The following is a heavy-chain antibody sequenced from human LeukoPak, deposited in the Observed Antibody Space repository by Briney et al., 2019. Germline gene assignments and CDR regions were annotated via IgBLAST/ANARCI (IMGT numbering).Heavy chain of an antibody. CDR1: GYSISSGYY. V-gene: IGHV4-38-2*02. CDR3: ARRQRESDY. CDR2: SVST. Sequence: SETLSLTCTVSGYSISSGYYWGWIRPPPGKGLEWIGSVSTYYNPSLKSRVTISVDTSKNQFSLKLSSVTAADTAVYYCARRQRESDYWGQGTLVTVSS. J-gene: IGHJ4*02. D-gene: IGHD1-1*01.